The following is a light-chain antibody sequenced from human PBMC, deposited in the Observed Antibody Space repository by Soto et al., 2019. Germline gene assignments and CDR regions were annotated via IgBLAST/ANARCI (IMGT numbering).Light chain of an antibody. Sequence: VGTHEPSFSVSPGRTVTLTCGLSYGSVSTSYYPSWYQQTPGQAPRTLIYSTNTRPSGVPDRFSGSILGNKSALTITGAQADDEADYYCALYMGSGIWVFGGGTKLTVL. CDR3: ALYMGSGIWV. CDR2: STN. V-gene: IGLV8-61*01. J-gene: IGLJ3*02. CDR1: YGSVSTSYY.